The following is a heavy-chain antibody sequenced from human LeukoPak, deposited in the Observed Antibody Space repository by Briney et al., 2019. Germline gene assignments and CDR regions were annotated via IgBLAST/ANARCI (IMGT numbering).Heavy chain of an antibody. CDR1: GYGFTSYW. Sequence: AYLKISCNSFGYGFTSYWIGWVRQMPGKGLEGMRSIYHGDSNSAYSPSFQGQVTMSVDTSMNTAYLKLTCLKASDTAMHYCARRNIEVAGNSFDYWGQGTLVTVSS. CDR2: IYHGDSNS. CDR3: ARRNIEVAGNSFDY. J-gene: IGHJ4*02. D-gene: IGHD6-19*01. V-gene: IGHV5-51*01.